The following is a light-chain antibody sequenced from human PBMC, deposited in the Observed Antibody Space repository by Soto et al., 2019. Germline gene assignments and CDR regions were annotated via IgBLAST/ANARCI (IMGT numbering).Light chain of an antibody. V-gene: IGKV3-15*01. CDR1: QSVINN. CDR3: QQYNKWPRT. CDR2: GAS. Sequence: EIVMTQSPATLSVSPGERATLSCWASQSVINNLAWYQQVRGLAPRLLIYGASTRATDIPARFSGSGSGTEFTLTISSLQSEDFAVYYCQQYNKWPRTFGQGTKVEIK. J-gene: IGKJ1*01.